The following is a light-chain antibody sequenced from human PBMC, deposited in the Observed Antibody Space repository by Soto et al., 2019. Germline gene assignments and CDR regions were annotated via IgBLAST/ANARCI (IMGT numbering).Light chain of an antibody. CDR1: SSNIGGNS. CDR2: DDN. V-gene: IGLV1-51*01. J-gene: IGLJ1*01. CDR3: GSWDSSLSAYV. Sequence: QSLLTQPPSVSSAPGQKVTISCSGSSSNIGGNSVSWYQHLPGTAPKLLIYDDNKRPSGIPDRFSGSKSGTSATLGITGFQTGDEADYYCGSWDSSLSAYVFGTGTKVTVL.